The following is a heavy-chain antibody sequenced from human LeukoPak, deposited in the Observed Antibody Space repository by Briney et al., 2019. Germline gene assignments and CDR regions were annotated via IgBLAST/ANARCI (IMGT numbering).Heavy chain of an antibody. D-gene: IGHD6-19*01. J-gene: IGHJ4*02. Sequence: GGSLRLSCAASGLSFSHAWMTWVRQAPGKGLEWIGRIQSETDGGTTDYAARVKGRFTISRDDSKNMLYLQINSLKNEDTAVYYCTTSPQWLEIWGQRTLVTVSP. CDR3: TTSPQWLEI. CDR2: IQSETDGGTT. CDR1: GLSFSHAW. V-gene: IGHV3-15*01.